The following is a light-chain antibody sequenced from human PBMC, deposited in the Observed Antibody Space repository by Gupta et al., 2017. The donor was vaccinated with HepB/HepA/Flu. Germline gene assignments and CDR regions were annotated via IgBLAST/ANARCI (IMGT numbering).Light chain of an antibody. CDR1: SSDVGSYNL. J-gene: IGLJ2*01. CDR2: EVS. CDR3: CSYTGSSSVI. V-gene: IGLV2-23*02. Sequence: QSALTQPASVSGSPGQSITISCTGTSSDVGSYNLVSWYQQHPGKAPKVLIHEVSKRPSGVSNRFSGSKSGNTASLTISGLQAEDEAEYYCCSYTGSSSVIFGGGTKLTVL.